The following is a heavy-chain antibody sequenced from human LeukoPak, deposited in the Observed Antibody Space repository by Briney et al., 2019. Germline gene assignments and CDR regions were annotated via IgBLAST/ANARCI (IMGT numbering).Heavy chain of an antibody. V-gene: IGHV3-48*01. J-gene: IGHJ6*04. Sequence: GGSLRLSCAASGFTFSSYSMNWVRQAPGKGLEWVSYISSSSSTIYYADSVKGRFTISRDNAKNSLYLQMNSLRAEDTAVYYCARDGAVAGLDVWGKGTTVTVSS. CDR1: GFTFSSYS. CDR3: ARDGAVAGLDV. CDR2: ISSSSSTI. D-gene: IGHD6-19*01.